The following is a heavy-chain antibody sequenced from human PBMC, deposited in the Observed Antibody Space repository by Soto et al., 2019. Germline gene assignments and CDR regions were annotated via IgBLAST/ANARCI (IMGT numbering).Heavy chain of an antibody. J-gene: IGHJ4*02. CDR3: AGGMCFGGSCYLDV. D-gene: IGHD2-15*01. CDR1: GGTFSTYT. CDR2: ISPCIDIR. Sequence: QVQLVQSGAEVKKPGSSVKVSCKASGGTFSTYTLYWVXXAPGQGLEWIGGISPCIDIRDYAQKFQGRVTITADESTSTVFXQLSTLXXEDTALYFCAGGMCFGGSCYLDVWCQGTLVTVSS. V-gene: IGHV1-69*12.